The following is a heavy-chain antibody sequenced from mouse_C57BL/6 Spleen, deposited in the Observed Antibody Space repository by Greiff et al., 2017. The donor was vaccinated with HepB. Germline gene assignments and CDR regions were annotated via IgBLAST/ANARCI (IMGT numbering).Heavy chain of an antibody. CDR2: INPSSGYT. J-gene: IGHJ4*01. V-gene: IGHV1-7*01. Sequence: QVQLQQSGAELAKPGASVKLSCKASGYTFTSYWMHWVKQRPGQGLEWIGYINPSSGYTKYNQKFKDKATLTADKSSSTAYMQLSSLTYEDSAVYYCARGLRRSLYAMDYWGQGTSVTVSS. D-gene: IGHD2-4*01. CDR3: ARGLRRSLYAMDY. CDR1: GYTFTSYW.